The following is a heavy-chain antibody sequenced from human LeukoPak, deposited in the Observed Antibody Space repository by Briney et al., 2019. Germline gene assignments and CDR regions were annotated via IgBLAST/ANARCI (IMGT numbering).Heavy chain of an antibody. CDR2: IYSGGDT. Sequence: GGSLRLSCAASGFTVRSNYMSWVRQAPGKGLEWVSIIYSGGDTYYADSVKGRFTISRDNSKNTLYLQMNSLRAEDTAVYYCARDKADSSAYHYWGQGTLVTVSS. CDR1: GFTVRSNY. V-gene: IGHV3-53*01. CDR3: ARDKADSSAYHY. D-gene: IGHD3-22*01. J-gene: IGHJ4*02.